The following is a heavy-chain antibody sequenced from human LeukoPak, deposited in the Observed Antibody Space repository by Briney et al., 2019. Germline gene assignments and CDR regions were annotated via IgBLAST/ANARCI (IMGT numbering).Heavy chain of an antibody. CDR2: VRSKANSYAT. V-gene: IGHV3-73*01. D-gene: IGHD6-19*01. Sequence: PGGSLRLSCAASGFIFSGSAIHWVRQASGKGLEWVGRVRSKANSYATAYAASVKGRFTISRDDSKNTAYLQMNSLKTEDTAVYYCTRLRDSSGWYAGFDPWGQGTLVTVSS. J-gene: IGHJ5*02. CDR1: GFIFSGSA. CDR3: TRLRDSSGWYAGFDP.